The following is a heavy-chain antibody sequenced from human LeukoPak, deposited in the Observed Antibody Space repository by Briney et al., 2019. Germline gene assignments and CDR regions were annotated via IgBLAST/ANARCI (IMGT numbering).Heavy chain of an antibody. V-gene: IGHV3-23*01. D-gene: IGHD3-22*01. J-gene: IGHJ3*02. CDR3: AKDPYYYDSSGPFDI. CDR1: GFTFSSYA. CDR2: ISGSGGST. Sequence: GGSLRLSCAASGFTFSSYAMSWVRQAPGKGLEWVSAISGSGGSTYYADSVEGRFTISRDNSKNTLYLQMNSLRAEDTAVYYCAKDPYYYDSSGPFDIWGQGTMVTVSS.